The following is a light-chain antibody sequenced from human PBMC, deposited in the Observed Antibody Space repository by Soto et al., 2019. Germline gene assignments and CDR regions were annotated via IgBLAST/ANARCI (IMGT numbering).Light chain of an antibody. CDR2: DAS. Sequence: DLPMTQSPSSLSASVGDRVTITCQASQDISNYLNWYQQKPGKAPKLLIYDASNLETGVPSRFSGSGSGTDFTFTISSLQPEDIATYYCQQYDNLPITFGQGTRREIK. J-gene: IGKJ5*01. V-gene: IGKV1-33*01. CDR3: QQYDNLPIT. CDR1: QDISNY.